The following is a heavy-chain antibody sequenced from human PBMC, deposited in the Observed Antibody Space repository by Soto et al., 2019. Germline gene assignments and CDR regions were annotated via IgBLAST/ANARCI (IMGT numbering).Heavy chain of an antibody. CDR1: GGTFSSYA. CDR2: IIPIFATA. V-gene: IGHV1-69*13. J-gene: IGHJ6*02. CDR3: ACFGVVIGNYYGMDV. Sequence: GASVKVSCKASGGTFSSYAISWVRQAPGQGLEWMGGIIPIFATAKYAQKFQGRVTITADESTSTAYMELSSLRSEDTAVYYCACFGVVIGNYYGMDVWGQGTTVTVSS. D-gene: IGHD3-3*01.